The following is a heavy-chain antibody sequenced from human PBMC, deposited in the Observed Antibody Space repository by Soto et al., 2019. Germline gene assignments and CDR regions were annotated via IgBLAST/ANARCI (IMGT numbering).Heavy chain of an antibody. CDR1: GGTFNSFA. Sequence: QVQLVQSGAEVKKPGSSVKVSCKASGGTFNSFAISWVRQAPGQGLEWMGRIIPIFGTANYAQKFQGRVTITADESTSTAYMELSSLRSEDTAVYYCATRTVTTSFLYYGMDVWDQGTTVTVSS. CDR2: IIPIFGTA. J-gene: IGHJ6*02. CDR3: ATRTVTTSFLYYGMDV. D-gene: IGHD4-17*01. V-gene: IGHV1-69*15.